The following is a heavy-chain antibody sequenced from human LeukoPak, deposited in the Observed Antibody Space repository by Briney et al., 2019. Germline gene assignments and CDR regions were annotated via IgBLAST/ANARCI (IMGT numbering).Heavy chain of an antibody. V-gene: IGHV4-4*07. Sequence: SETLSLTCTVSGGSISGYYWNWIRQPAGKGLEWIGRIYISGSTNYNPSLKSRVTISVDTSKNQFSLKLSSVTAADTAVYYCARRDGATYYYDSSGYEGWFDPWGQGTLVTVSS. D-gene: IGHD3-22*01. CDR3: ARRDGATYYYDSSGYEGWFDP. J-gene: IGHJ5*02. CDR1: GGSISGYY. CDR2: IYISGST.